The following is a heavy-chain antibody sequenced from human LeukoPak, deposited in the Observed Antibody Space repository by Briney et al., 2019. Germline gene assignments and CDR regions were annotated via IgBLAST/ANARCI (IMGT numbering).Heavy chain of an antibody. CDR1: GFTVSSNY. CDR3: ARESGTYLFDY. D-gene: IGHD1-26*01. CDR2: IWYDGSNK. J-gene: IGHJ4*02. V-gene: IGHV3-33*08. Sequence: SGGSLRLSCAASGFTVSSNYMSWVRQAPGKGLEWVAVIWYDGSNKYYADSVKGRFTISRDNSKNTLYLQMNSLRAEDTAVYYCARESGTYLFDYWGQGTLVTVSS.